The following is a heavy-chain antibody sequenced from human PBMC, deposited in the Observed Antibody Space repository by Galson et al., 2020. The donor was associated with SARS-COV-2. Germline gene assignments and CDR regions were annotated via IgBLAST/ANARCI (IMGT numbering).Heavy chain of an antibody. V-gene: IGHV4-34*01. J-gene: IGHJ4*02. CDR3: ARGPGTTRVLTGYYTLFDY. D-gene: IGHD3-9*01. Sequence: SETLSLTCAVYGGSFSGYYWNWIRQPPGKGLEWIGEINHRGSTNYNPSLKSRVTISVDTSKNQFSLKLSSVTAADTAVYYCARGPGTTRVLTGYYTLFDYWGQGTPVTVSS. CDR1: GGSFSGYY. CDR2: INHRGST.